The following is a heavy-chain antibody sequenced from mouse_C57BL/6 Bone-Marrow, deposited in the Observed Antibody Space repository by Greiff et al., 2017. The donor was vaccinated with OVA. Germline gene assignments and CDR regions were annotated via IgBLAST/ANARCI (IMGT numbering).Heavy chain of an antibody. CDR1: GYTFTSYW. CDR3: ARGFPSYGNYEGFAY. D-gene: IGHD2-10*01. J-gene: IGHJ3*01. V-gene: IGHV1-7*01. CDR2: INPSSGYT. Sequence: VQLVESGADLAKPGASVKLSCKASGYTFTSYWMHWVKQRPGQGLEWIGYINPSSGYTKYNQKFKDKATLTADKSSSTAYMQLSSLTYEDSAVYYCARGFPSYGNYEGFAYWGQGTLVTVSA.